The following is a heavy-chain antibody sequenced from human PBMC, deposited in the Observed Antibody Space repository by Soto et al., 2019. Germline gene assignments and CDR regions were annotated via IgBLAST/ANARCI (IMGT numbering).Heavy chain of an antibody. D-gene: IGHD6-13*01. CDR3: ARESPIGSWLNIDY. V-gene: IGHV1-2*04. J-gene: IGHJ4*02. CDR2: INPNSGGT. Sequence: GASVKVSCKASGYTFTGYYMHWVRQAPGQGLEWMGWINPNSGGTNYAQKFQGWVTMTRDTSISTAYMELSRLRSDDTAVYYCARESPIGSWLNIDYWGQGTLVTVSS. CDR1: GYTFTGYY.